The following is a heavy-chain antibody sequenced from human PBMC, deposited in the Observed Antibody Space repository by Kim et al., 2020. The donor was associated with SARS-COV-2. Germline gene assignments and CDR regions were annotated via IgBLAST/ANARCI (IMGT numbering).Heavy chain of an antibody. Sequence: GGSLRLSCAASGFTFSSYGMHWVRQAPGKGLEWVAVIWYDGSNKYYADSVKGRFTISRDNSKNTLYLQMNSLRAEDTAVYYCARDGYYYDSSGYYFLGFDYWGQGTLVTVSS. CDR2: IWYDGSNK. D-gene: IGHD3-22*01. CDR3: ARDGYYYDSSGYYFLGFDY. CDR1: GFTFSSYG. J-gene: IGHJ4*02. V-gene: IGHV3-33*01.